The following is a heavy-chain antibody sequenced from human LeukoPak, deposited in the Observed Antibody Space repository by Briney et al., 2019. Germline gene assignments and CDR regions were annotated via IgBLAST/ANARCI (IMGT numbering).Heavy chain of an antibody. CDR1: GFTFSSYS. CDR3: ARRPQQLVRGYYYYYMDV. D-gene: IGHD6-13*01. Sequence: PGGSLRLSCAASGFTFSSYSMNWVRQAPGKGLEWVSSISSSSSYIYYADSVKGRFAISRDNAKNSLYLQMNSLRAEDTAVYYCARRPQQLVRGYYYYYMDVWDKGTTVTVSS. CDR2: ISSSSSYI. V-gene: IGHV3-21*01. J-gene: IGHJ6*03.